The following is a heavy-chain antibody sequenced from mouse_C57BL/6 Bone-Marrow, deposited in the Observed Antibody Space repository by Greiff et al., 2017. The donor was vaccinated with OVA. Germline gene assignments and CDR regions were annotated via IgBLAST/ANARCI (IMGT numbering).Heavy chain of an antibody. CDR3: ACLVVAGSYFDY. Sequence: VQLKESVAELVRPGASVKLSCTASGFNIKNTYMHWVKQRPEQGLEWIGRIDPANGNTKYAPKFQGKATITADTSSNTAYLQLSSLTSEDTAIYYCACLVVAGSYFDYWGQGTTLTVSS. CDR1: GFNIKNTY. CDR2: IDPANGNT. J-gene: IGHJ2*01. V-gene: IGHV14-3*01. D-gene: IGHD1-1*01.